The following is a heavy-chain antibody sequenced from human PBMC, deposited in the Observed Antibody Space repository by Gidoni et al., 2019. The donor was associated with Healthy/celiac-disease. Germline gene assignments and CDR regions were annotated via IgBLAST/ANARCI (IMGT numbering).Heavy chain of an antibody. J-gene: IGHJ5*02. V-gene: IGHV4-39*01. D-gene: IGHD3-3*01. CDR1: GGSISSSSYY. CDR3: ARRAVFGVVIGYTGFDP. Sequence: QLPLQESGPGLVQPSETLSLTCTVSGGSISSSSYYWGWIRQPPGKGLEWIGSIYYSGSTYYNPSLKSRVTISVDTSKNQFSLKLSSVTAADTAVYYCARRAVFGVVIGYTGFDPWGQGTLVTVSS. CDR2: IYYSGST.